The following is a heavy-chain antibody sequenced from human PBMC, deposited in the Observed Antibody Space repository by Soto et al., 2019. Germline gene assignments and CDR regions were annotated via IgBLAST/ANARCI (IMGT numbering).Heavy chain of an antibody. Sequence: ASVKVSCKVCGYTLTELSMHWVRQAPGKGLEWMGGFDPEDGETIYAQKFQGRVTMTEDTSTDTAYMELSRLRSDDTAVYYCARGNCSRPRCYAPDLDCWAQCTLLTVSS. CDR3: ARGNCSRPRCYAPDLDC. CDR2: FDPEDGET. CDR1: GYTLTELS. D-gene: IGHD2-2*01. V-gene: IGHV1-24*01. J-gene: IGHJ4*02.